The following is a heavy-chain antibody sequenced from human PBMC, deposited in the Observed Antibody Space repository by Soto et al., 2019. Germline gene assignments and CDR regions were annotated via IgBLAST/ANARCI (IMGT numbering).Heavy chain of an antibody. J-gene: IGHJ6*03. CDR3: ARNFRSTGYSGYGDYYYYYYMDV. CDR1: GGSISSYY. CDR2: IYYSGST. Sequence: SETLSLTCTVPGGSISSYYWSWIRQPPGKGLEWIGYIYYSGSTNYNPSLKSRVTISVDTSKNQFSLKLSSVTAADTAVYYCARNFRSTGYSGYGDYYYYYYMDVWGKGTTVTVSS. D-gene: IGHD5-12*01. V-gene: IGHV4-59*01.